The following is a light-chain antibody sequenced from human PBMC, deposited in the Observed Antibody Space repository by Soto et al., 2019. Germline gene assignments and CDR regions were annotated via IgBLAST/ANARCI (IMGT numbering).Light chain of an antibody. Sequence: AIQMTPSPSSLSASVGDRITITCLASPDIRKDLAWYQQKPGQAPQILIYGASTLQTGVASRFSGSGSATDFTLTISSLQPEDSAAYYCLQDYNSPFTFGQGTKVDIK. V-gene: IGKV1-6*01. CDR3: LQDYNSPFT. CDR1: PDIRKD. CDR2: GAS. J-gene: IGKJ2*01.